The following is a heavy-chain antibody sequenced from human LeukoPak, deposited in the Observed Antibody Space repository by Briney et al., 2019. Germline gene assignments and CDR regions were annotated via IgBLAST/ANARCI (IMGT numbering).Heavy chain of an antibody. CDR1: GYTFTSYG. CDR2: ISAYNGNT. Sequence: ASVKVSCKASGYTFTSYGISWVRQAPGQGLEWMGWISAYNGNTNYAQKLQGRVTMTRDTSISTAYMELSRLRSDDTAVYYCARGYSSSWDYYYYYMDVWGKGTTVTVSS. J-gene: IGHJ6*03. D-gene: IGHD6-13*01. CDR3: ARGYSSSWDYYYYYMDV. V-gene: IGHV1-18*01.